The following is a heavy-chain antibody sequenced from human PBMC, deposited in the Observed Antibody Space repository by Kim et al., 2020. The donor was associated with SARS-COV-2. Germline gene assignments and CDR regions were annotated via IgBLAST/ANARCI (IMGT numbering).Heavy chain of an antibody. V-gene: IGHV4-59*12. CDR2: IYYSGST. CDR1: GGSISSYY. Sequence: SETLSLTCAVSGGSISSYYWSWIRQPPGKGLEWIGHIYYSGSTNYNPSLKSRVTISLDTSNIQFSLNLSSVTAADTAIYYCARDGGGGAVSPWGQGTLVTVSS. J-gene: IGHJ4*02. D-gene: IGHD3-16*01. CDR3: ARDGGGGAVSP.